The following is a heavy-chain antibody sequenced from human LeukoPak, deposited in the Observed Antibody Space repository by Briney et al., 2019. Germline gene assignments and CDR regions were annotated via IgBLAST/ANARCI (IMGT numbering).Heavy chain of an antibody. D-gene: IGHD3/OR15-3a*01. CDR3: ASLFRTRTFDY. CDR2: MYYSGST. CDR1: GGSISSYY. V-gene: IGHV4-59*08. J-gene: IGHJ4*02. Sequence: PSETLSLTCTVSGGSISSYYWSWIRQPPGKGLEWIGYMYYSGSTNYNPSLKSRVTISVDTSKNQFSLKLSSVTAADTAVYYCASLFRTRTFDYWGQGTLVSVSS.